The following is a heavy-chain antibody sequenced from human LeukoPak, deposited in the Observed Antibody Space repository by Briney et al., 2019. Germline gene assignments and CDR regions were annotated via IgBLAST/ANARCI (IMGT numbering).Heavy chain of an antibody. D-gene: IGHD6-13*01. CDR2: IRYDGSNK. J-gene: IGHJ3*02. CDR1: GFTFSSYG. CDR3: ANSAAAGTGSNDAFDI. V-gene: IGHV3-30*02. Sequence: GGSLRLSCAASGFTFSSYGMHWVRQAPGKGLEWVAFIRYDGSNKYYADSVKGRFTISRDNSKNTLYLQMNSLRAEDTAVYYCANSAAAGTGSNDAFDIWGQGTMVTVSS.